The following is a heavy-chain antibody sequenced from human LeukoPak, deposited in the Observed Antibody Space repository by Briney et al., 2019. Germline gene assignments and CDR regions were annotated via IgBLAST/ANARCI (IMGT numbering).Heavy chain of an antibody. CDR1: GGSVSSGSYY. D-gene: IGHD3-10*01. CDR2: IYYSGST. CDR3: ARGEVLLWFGESLYGMDV. Sequence: SETLSLTCTVSGGSVSSGSYYWSWIRQPPGKGLEWIGYIYYSGSTNYNPSLKSRVTISVDTSKNQFSLKLSSVTAADTAVYYCARGEVLLWFGESLYGMDVWGKGTTVTVSS. V-gene: IGHV4-61*01. J-gene: IGHJ6*04.